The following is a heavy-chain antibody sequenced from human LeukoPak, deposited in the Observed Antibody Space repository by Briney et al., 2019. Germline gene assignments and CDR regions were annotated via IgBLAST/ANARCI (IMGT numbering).Heavy chain of an antibody. CDR2: IRGSSET. V-gene: IGHV3-48*01. CDR1: GFTFSQYS. D-gene: IGHD5-12*01. CDR3: ARDAGSSGYGWDL. J-gene: IGHJ5*02. Sequence: PGGSLRLSCAASGFTFSQYSMNWVRQAPGKGLEWVSHIRGSSETFYADSVKGRFTISRDNARNSLYLQMNNLRGEDTAIYYCARDAGSSGYGWDLWGQGTLVTVSS.